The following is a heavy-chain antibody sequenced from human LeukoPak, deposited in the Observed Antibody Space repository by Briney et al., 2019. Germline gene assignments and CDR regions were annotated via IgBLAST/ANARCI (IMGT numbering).Heavy chain of an antibody. CDR1: GFTFSDYN. J-gene: IGHJ2*01. V-gene: IGHV3-11*01. D-gene: IGHD3-16*02. CDR3: AREEHYRRYFAL. Sequence: GGSLRLSCAASGFTFSDYNMRWIRQAPGKGLEWVSSISRSGSTKYYADSVKGRFTISRDNSKNTLYLQMNTLRAEDTAVYFCAREEHYRRYFALWGRGTLVTVSS. CDR2: ISRSGSTK.